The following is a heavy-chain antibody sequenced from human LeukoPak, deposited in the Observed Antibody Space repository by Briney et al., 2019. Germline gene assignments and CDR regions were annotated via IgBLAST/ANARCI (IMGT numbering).Heavy chain of an antibody. Sequence: SGTLSLTCTVSGGSISSSNWWGWVRQPPGKGLECIGEIYHSGTTNYNPSLKSRVTISVDKSKNQFSLKLNSVTAADTAVYYCAKSNGYGLVDIWGQGTMVTVSS. D-gene: IGHD3-10*01. CDR2: IYHSGTT. J-gene: IGHJ3*02. CDR1: GGSISSSNW. CDR3: AKSNGYGLVDI. V-gene: IGHV4-4*02.